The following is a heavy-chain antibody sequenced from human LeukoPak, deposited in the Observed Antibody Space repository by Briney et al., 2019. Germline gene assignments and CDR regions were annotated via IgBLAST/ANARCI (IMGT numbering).Heavy chain of an antibody. CDR2: IIPIFGTS. Sequence: SVKVSCKASGGTFSNYDISWVRQAPGQGLEWMGGIIPIFGTSNYAQKFQGRVTMTRDTSISTAYMELSRLRSDDTAVYYCARDPWRRYFDWFTQIDYWGQGTLVTVSS. CDR1: GGTFSNYD. CDR3: ARDPWRRYFDWFTQIDY. V-gene: IGHV1-69*05. D-gene: IGHD3-9*01. J-gene: IGHJ4*02.